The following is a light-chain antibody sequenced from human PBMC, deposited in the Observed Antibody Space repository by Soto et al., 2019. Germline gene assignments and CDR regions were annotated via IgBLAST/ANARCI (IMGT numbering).Light chain of an antibody. CDR1: QGISSY. J-gene: IGKJ4*01. CDR2: AAS. V-gene: IGKV1-8*01. CDR3: QQYYSYPLT. Sequence: AIRMTQSPSSLSASPGDRVTITCRASQGISSYLAWYQQKPGKAPKLLIYAASTLQSGVPSRFSGSGSGTDFTLTISCLQSEDFAPYYCQQYYSYPLTFGGGTKVDIK.